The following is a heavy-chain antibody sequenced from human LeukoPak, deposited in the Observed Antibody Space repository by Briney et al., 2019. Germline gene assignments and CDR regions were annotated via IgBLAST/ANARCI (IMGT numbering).Heavy chain of an antibody. J-gene: IGHJ3*02. CDR1: GFTFSSYA. CDR2: ISGSGGST. V-gene: IGHV3-23*01. D-gene: IGHD1-7*01. Sequence: TGGSLRLSCAASGFTFSSYAMSWVRQAPGKGLEWVSAISGSGGSTYYADSVKGRFTISRDNSKNTLYLQMNSLRAEDTAVYYCAKQLELLYAFDIWGQGTMVTVSS. CDR3: AKQLELLYAFDI.